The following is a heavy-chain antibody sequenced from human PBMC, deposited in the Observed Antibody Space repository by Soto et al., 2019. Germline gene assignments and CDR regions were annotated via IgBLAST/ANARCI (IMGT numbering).Heavy chain of an antibody. Sequence: PSETLSLTCTVSGGSISSGGYYWSWIRQHPGKGLEWIGYIYYSGSTYYNPSLKSRVTISVDTSKNQFSLKLSSVTAADTAVYYFARIRITIFGARYFDYWGQGTLVTVSS. V-gene: IGHV4-31*03. D-gene: IGHD3-3*01. CDR2: IYYSGST. CDR3: ARIRITIFGARYFDY. CDR1: GGSISSGGYY. J-gene: IGHJ4*02.